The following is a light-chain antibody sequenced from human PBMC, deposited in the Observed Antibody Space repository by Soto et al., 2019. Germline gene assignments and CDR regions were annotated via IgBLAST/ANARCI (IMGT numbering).Light chain of an antibody. V-gene: IGKV3-15*01. CDR2: NSL. Sequence: EIVMTQSPATLSVSPGESATLSCRASRSVSTNLAWYQQKPGQPPRLVIYNSLSRAAGVPARFSGSGSGTEFTLTISSLQSEDVEVYYCQHYNNWPPWTLGQGPKL. J-gene: IGKJ1*01. CDR1: RSVSTN. CDR3: QHYNNWPPWT.